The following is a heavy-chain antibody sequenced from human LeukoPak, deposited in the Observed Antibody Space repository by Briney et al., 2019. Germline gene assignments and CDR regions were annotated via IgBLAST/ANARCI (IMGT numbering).Heavy chain of an antibody. Sequence: SETLSLTCTVSGGSISSHYWSWIRQPPGKGLEWIGYIYYSGSTNYNPSLKSRVTILVDTSKNQFSLKLSSVTAADTAVYFCARGRMRDNWFDPWGQGTLVTVSS. CDR2: IYYSGST. V-gene: IGHV4-59*11. CDR1: GGSISSHY. J-gene: IGHJ5*02. CDR3: ARGRMRDNWFDP.